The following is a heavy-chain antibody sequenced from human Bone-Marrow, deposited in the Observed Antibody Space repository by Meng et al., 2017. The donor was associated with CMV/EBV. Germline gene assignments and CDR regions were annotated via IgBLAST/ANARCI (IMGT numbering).Heavy chain of an antibody. D-gene: IGHD6-13*01. CDR1: GGSIRSYY. V-gene: IGHV4-59*01. Sequence: SETLSLTCTVSGGSIRSYYWSWIRQPPGKGLEWIGYFYNSGITNYNPSLKSRVTISVDTTKNQFSLRLSSVTAADTAVYYCARGGRYSYSWYGFYGFWGPGTLVTFSS. CDR2: FYNSGIT. CDR3: ARGGRYSYSWYGFYGF. J-gene: IGHJ4*02.